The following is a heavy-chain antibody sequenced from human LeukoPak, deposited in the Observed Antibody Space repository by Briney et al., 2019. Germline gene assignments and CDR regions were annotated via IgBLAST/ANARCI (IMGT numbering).Heavy chain of an antibody. Sequence: SETLSLTCTVSGGSISSSFYYWGWIRQPPGKGLEWIGSIYHSGSTYYNPSLKSRVTISVDTSKNQFSLNLSSVTAADSAVYYCARVIGSYFDYWGQGTTVTVSS. CDR2: IYHSGST. J-gene: IGHJ4*03. CDR1: GGSISSSFYY. D-gene: IGHD1-26*01. V-gene: IGHV4-39*07. CDR3: ARVIGSYFDY.